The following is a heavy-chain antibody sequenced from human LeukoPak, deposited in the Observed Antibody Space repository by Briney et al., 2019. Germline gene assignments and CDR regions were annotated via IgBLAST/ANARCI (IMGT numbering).Heavy chain of an antibody. D-gene: IGHD4-11*01. CDR2: IYSGGET. V-gene: IGHV4-39*02. CDR3: VRDYSNFVQGD. J-gene: IGHJ4*02. CDR1: GDSISSSHYY. Sequence: PSETLSLTCTVSGDSISSSHYYWGWIRQSPGKGLEWIGSIYSGGETHYNPSLNSRVTIFLDTSKNRFYLNPISVTATDTAVYYCVRDYSNFVQGDWGQGTLVTVSS.